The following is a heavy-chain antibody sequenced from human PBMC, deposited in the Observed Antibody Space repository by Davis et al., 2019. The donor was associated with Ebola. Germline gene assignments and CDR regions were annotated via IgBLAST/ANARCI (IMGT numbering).Heavy chain of an antibody. CDR2: IIPIFGTA. Sequence: AASVKVSCKASGGTFSSYAISWVRQAPGQGLEWMGGIIPIFGTANYAQKFQGRVTITADESTSTVYMELSSLRSEDTAVYYCARDDGGSYWRGFDYWGQGTLVTVSS. V-gene: IGHV1-69*13. D-gene: IGHD1-26*01. CDR3: ARDDGGSYWRGFDY. J-gene: IGHJ4*02. CDR1: GGTFSSYA.